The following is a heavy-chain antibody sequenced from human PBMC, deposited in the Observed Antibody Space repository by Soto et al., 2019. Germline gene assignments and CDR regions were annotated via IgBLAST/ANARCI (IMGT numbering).Heavy chain of an antibody. Sequence: ASVKVSCKASGYTFTTYGISWVRQAPGLGLEWMGRISPYNDDTVYAQNLQGRVTMTTDTSARIAYMQLRSLTPDDTAVYYCAREGLVLVPTTVNSDYYYYAMDVWGQGTTVTVSS. J-gene: IGHJ6*02. CDR1: GYTFTTYG. V-gene: IGHV1-18*01. CDR2: ISPYNDDT. D-gene: IGHD2-2*01. CDR3: AREGLVLVPTTVNSDYYYYAMDV.